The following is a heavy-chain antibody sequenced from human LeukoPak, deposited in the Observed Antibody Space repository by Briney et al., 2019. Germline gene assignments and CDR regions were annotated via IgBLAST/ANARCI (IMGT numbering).Heavy chain of an antibody. J-gene: IGHJ6*02. CDR3: ARLPTSGYYYYGMDV. D-gene: IGHD3-10*01. CDR1: GVSVSSGSYY. Sequence: PSETLSLTCTVSGVSVSSGSYYWGWIRQPPGKGLEWIGYIYYSGSTNYNPSLKSRVTISVDTSKNQFSLNLSSVTAADTAVYYCARLPTSGYYYYGMDVWGQGTTVTVSS. CDR2: IYYSGST. V-gene: IGHV4-61*01.